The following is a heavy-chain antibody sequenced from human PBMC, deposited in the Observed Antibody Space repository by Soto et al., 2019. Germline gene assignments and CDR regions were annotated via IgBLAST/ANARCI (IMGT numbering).Heavy chain of an antibody. J-gene: IGHJ4*02. CDR1: GGSFSGYY. CDR2: INHSGST. CDR3: ARGQGGINNWNYGS. D-gene: IGHD1-7*01. Sequence: SETLSLTCAVYGGSFSGYYWSWIRQPPGKGLEWIGEINHSGSTNYNPSLKSRVTISVDTSKNQFSLKLSSVTAADTAVYYCARGQGGINNWNYGSWGQGTLVTVSS. V-gene: IGHV4-34*01.